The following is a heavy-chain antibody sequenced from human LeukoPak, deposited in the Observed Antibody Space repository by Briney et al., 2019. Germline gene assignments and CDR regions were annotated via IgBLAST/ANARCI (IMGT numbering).Heavy chain of an antibody. CDR1: GYTFTGYY. CDR2: ISPNRGAT. Sequence: ASVKVSCKASGYTFTGYYIHWVRQAPGQGLEWMGWISPNRGATNYAQKFQGRVTLTRDTSITTAYMELSGLTSDDTAVYYCARGSASGTYGAFAIWGQGTMVTISS. V-gene: IGHV1-2*02. D-gene: IGHD3-10*01. CDR3: ARGSASGTYGAFAI. J-gene: IGHJ3*02.